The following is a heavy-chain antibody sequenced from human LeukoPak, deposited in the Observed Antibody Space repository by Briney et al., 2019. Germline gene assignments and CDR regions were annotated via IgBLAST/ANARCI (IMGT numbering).Heavy chain of an antibody. J-gene: IGHJ4*02. D-gene: IGHD3-22*01. CDR2: IKQDGSEK. V-gene: IGHV3-7*03. CDR1: GFTFSSYW. Sequence: PGGSLRLSCAASGFTFSSYWMSWVRQAPGKGLEWVANIKQDGSEKYYVDSVKGRFTISRDNAKNSLYLQMNSLRAEDTAVYYCARDYKNYYDSSGYYYLGYYFDYWGQGTLVTVSS. CDR3: ARDYKNYYDSSGYYYLGYYFDY.